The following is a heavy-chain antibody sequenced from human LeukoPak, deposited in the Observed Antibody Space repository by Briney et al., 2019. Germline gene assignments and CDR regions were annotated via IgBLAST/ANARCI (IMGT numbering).Heavy chain of an antibody. CDR2: INHSGST. CDR1: GGSFSGYY. J-gene: IGHJ4*02. D-gene: IGHD3-3*01. Sequence: SETLSLNCVVYGGSFSGYYWRWIRQPPGKGLEWIGEINHSGSTNYNPSLKSRVTISVDTSKNQFSLKLSSVTAADTAVYYCARGDFWSGYHENYFDYWGQGTLVTVSS. V-gene: IGHV4-34*01. CDR3: ARGDFWSGYHENYFDY.